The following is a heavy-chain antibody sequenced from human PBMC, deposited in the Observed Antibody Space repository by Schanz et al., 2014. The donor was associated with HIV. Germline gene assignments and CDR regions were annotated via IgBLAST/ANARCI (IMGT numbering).Heavy chain of an antibody. CDR3: AKCPTMVRGTGMDV. Sequence: QVQLVESGGGVVQPGRSLRLSCAASGFTFRSYGMHWVRQAPGKGLECVASMSYDGRNEHYVDSVKGRFTISRDNSKNTLNLQMNSLRGEDTAVYYCAKCPTMVRGTGMDVWGQGTTVTVSS. D-gene: IGHD3-10*01. CDR1: GFTFRSYG. CDR2: MSYDGRNE. V-gene: IGHV3-30*18. J-gene: IGHJ6*02.